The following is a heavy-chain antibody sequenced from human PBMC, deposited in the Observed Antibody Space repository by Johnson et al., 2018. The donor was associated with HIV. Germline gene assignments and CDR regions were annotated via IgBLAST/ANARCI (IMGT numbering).Heavy chain of an antibody. V-gene: IGHV3-30*04. J-gene: IGHJ3*02. CDR2: ISYDGSNE. D-gene: IGHD3-22*01. CDR1: GFTFSSYA. CDR3: ANYYDSSGYLNPDAFDI. Sequence: QVQLVESGGGVVQPGRSLRLSCAASGFTFSSYAMHWVRQAPGKGLEWVAVISYDGSNEYYADSVKGRFTISRDNAKNSLYLQMNSLRAEDTALYYCANYYDSSGYLNPDAFDIWGQVTMVTVSS.